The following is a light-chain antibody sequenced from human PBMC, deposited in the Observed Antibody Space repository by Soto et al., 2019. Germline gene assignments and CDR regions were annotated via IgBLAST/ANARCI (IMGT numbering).Light chain of an antibody. CDR2: GPS. CDR1: QSISSSY. CDR3: EQYDSSPRT. J-gene: IGKJ1*01. Sequence: EIVLTQSPGTLSLSPGERATLSFRASQSISSSYLTWYQQKPGQAPRLLIYGPSSRATGIPDRFSGSGSGTDFTLTINRLEPEDFAEYYCEQYDSSPRTFGQGTKVDIK. V-gene: IGKV3-20*01.